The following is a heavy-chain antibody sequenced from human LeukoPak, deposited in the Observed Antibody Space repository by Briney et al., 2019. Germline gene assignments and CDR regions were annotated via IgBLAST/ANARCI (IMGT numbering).Heavy chain of an antibody. CDR3: ARRHQLPYGDYHQYGMDV. CDR1: GYTFTSYG. Sequence: ASVKVPCKASGYTFTSYGISWVRQAPGQGLEWMGWISAYNGNTNYAQKLQGRVTMTTDTSTSTAYMELRSPRSDDTAVYYCARRHQLPYGDYHQYGMDVWGQGTTVTVSS. V-gene: IGHV1-18*01. D-gene: IGHD4-17*01. CDR2: ISAYNGNT. J-gene: IGHJ6*02.